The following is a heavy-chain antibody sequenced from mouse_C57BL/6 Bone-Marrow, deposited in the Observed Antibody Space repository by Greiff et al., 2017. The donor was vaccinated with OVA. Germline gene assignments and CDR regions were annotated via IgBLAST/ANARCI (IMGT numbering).Heavy chain of an antibody. CDR1: GYTFTSYG. V-gene: IGHV1-81*01. CDR3: AAVVAFYWYFDV. CDR2: IYPRSGNT. Sequence: VKLQQSGAELARPGASVKLSCKASGYTFTSYGISWVKQRTGQGLEWIGEIYPRSGNTYYNEKFKGKATLTADKSSSTAYMELRSLTSEDSAVYFCAAVVAFYWYFDVWGTGTTVTVSS. J-gene: IGHJ1*03. D-gene: IGHD1-1*01.